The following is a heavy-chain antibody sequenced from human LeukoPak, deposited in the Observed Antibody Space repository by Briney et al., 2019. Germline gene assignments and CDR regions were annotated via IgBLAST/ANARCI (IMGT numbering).Heavy chain of an antibody. CDR1: GYTHTELS. Sequence: GASVKVSCKVSGYTHTELSMHWVRQAPGKGLEWMGGFDPEDGETIYAQKFQGRVTMTEDTSTDTAYMELSSLRSEDTAVYYCATERREQQLVQGGFDYWGQGTLVTVSS. J-gene: IGHJ4*02. D-gene: IGHD6-13*01. CDR3: ATERREQQLVQGGFDY. V-gene: IGHV1-24*01. CDR2: FDPEDGET.